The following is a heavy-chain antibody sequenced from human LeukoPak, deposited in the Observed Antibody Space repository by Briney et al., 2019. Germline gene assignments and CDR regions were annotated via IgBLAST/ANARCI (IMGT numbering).Heavy chain of an antibody. Sequence: GGSLRLSCAASGFSFGRNALSWVRQSPRQGLEWVSAITSSGDSTYYADSVKGRFTISRDNSKNTLYLQMSSLRADDTAVYYCAALGPPIDFWGQGTLVTVSS. CDR2: ITSSGDST. CDR1: GFSFGRNA. V-gene: IGHV3-23*01. J-gene: IGHJ4*02. CDR3: AALGPPIDF. D-gene: IGHD7-27*01.